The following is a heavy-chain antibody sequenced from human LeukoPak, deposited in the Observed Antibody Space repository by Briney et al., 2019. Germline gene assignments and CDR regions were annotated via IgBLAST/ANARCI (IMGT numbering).Heavy chain of an antibody. CDR1: GGSISSSSYY. D-gene: IGHD2-21*01. V-gene: IGHV4-39*01. Sequence: SETLSLTCTVSGGSISSSSYYWGWIRQPPGKGLEWIGSIYYSGSTYYNPSLKSRVTISIDTSKNQFSLKLSSVTAADTAEYYCARRSVVVIVDAFDIWGQGTMVTVSS. CDR2: IYYSGST. J-gene: IGHJ3*02. CDR3: ARRSVVVIVDAFDI.